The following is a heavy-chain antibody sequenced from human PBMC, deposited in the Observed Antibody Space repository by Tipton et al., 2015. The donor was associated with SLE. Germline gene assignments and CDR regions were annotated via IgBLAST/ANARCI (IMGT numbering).Heavy chain of an antibody. V-gene: IGHV4-59*11. CDR1: GGSISSHY. J-gene: IGHJ4*02. Sequence: TLSLTCTVSGGSISSHYWSWIRQPPGKGLEWIGYIYYSGSTNYNPSLKSRVTMSVDTSKNQFSLKLSSVTAADTAVYYCARGHLHLTYYFDYWGQGTLVTVSS. CDR2: IYYSGST. CDR3: ARGHLHLTYYFDY. D-gene: IGHD3-16*01.